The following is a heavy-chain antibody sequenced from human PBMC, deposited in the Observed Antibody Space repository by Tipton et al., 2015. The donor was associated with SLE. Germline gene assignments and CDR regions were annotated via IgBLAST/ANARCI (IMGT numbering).Heavy chain of an antibody. J-gene: IGHJ4*02. V-gene: IGHV3-53*01. CDR2: IYSGGST. Sequence: SLRLSCAASGFTVSSNYMSWVRQAPGKGLEWGSVIYSGGSTYYADSVKGRFTISRDNSKNTLYLQMNSLRAEDTAVYYCARAMVRGEWYFDYWGQGTLVTVSS. CDR3: ARAMVRGEWYFDY. CDR1: GFTVSSNY. D-gene: IGHD3-10*01.